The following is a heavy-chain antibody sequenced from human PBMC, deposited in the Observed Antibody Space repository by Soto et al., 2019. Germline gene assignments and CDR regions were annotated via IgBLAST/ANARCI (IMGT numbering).Heavy chain of an antibody. CDR3: ARDGDLTIFGRDDAFDI. J-gene: IGHJ3*02. CDR1: GGTFSSYA. Sequence: SVKVSCKASGGTFSSYAISWVRQAPGQGLEWMGGIIPIFGTANYAQKFQGRVTITADESTSTAYMELSSLRSEDTAVYYCARDGDLTIFGRDDAFDIWGQGTMVTVSS. CDR2: IIPIFGTA. D-gene: IGHD3-3*01. V-gene: IGHV1-69*13.